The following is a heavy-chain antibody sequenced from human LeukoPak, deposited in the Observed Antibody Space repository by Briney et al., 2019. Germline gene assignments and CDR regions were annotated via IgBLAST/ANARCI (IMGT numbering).Heavy chain of an antibody. J-gene: IGHJ6*02. CDR1: GGSMNTTLYY. CDR2: IYYNGKT. V-gene: IGHV4-39*02. Sequence: SETLSLTCSVSGGSMNTTLYYWAWVRQPPGKGLEWIGSIYYNGKTYYNPSLKSRLTISVDMSKNQFSLKLSSVTAADTAVYYCARDAEMATIPVYYYYGMDVWGQGTTVTVSS. D-gene: IGHD5-24*01. CDR3: ARDAEMATIPVYYYYGMDV.